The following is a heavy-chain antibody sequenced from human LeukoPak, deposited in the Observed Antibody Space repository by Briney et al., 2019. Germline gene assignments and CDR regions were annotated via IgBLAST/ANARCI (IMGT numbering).Heavy chain of an antibody. CDR3: ARYCGGDCYSGPGAFDI. J-gene: IGHJ3*02. D-gene: IGHD2-21*02. V-gene: IGHV1-69*04. CDR1: GGTFSSYA. Sequence: SVKVSCKASGGTFSSYAISWVRQAPGQGLEWMGRIIPILGIANYAQKFQGRVTITADKSTSTAYMELSSLRSEDTAVYYCARYCGGDCYSGPGAFDIWGQGTMVTVSS. CDR2: IIPILGIA.